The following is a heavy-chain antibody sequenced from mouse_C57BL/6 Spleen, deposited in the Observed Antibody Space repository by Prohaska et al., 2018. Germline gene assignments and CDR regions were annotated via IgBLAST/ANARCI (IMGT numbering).Heavy chain of an antibody. V-gene: IGHV1-26*01. D-gene: IGHD1-1*01. J-gene: IGHJ1*03. CDR3: ARSILTTVVARWYFDV. CDR2: IPSNMGGT. Sequence: HGKNLTGKGDIPSNMGGTSYNQNFKGKATLTVDKSSSTAYMELRSLTSEDSAVYYCARSILTTVVARWYFDVWGTRSTVTISS.